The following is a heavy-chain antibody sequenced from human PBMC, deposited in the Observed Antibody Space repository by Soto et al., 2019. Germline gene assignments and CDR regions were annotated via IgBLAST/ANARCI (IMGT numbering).Heavy chain of an antibody. Sequence: SETLSLTCTVSGGSISSGDYYWSWIRQPPGKGLEWIGYIYYSGSTYYNPSLKSRVTISVDTSKNQFSLKLSSVTAADTAVYYCARADIVVVPAASPWFDPWGQGTLVT. J-gene: IGHJ5*02. CDR1: GGSISSGDYY. D-gene: IGHD2-2*01. CDR3: ARADIVVVPAASPWFDP. CDR2: IYYSGST. V-gene: IGHV4-30-4*01.